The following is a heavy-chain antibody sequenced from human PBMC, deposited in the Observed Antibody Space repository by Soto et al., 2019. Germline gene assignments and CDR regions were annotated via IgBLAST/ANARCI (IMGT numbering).Heavy chain of an antibody. CDR3: ARARGGYYYYYGMDV. Sequence: GEYLKISCKGSGYSFTSYWIGWVRQMPGKGLEWMGIIYPGDSDTRYSPSFQGQVTISADKSISTAYLQWSSLKASDTAMYYCARARGGYYYYYGMDVWGQGTTVTVSS. CDR2: IYPGDSDT. CDR1: GYSFTSYW. D-gene: IGHD3-16*01. V-gene: IGHV5-51*01. J-gene: IGHJ6*02.